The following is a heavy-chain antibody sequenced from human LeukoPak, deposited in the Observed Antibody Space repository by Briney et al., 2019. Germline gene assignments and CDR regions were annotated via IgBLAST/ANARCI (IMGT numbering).Heavy chain of an antibody. J-gene: IGHJ5*02. Sequence: PSETLSLTCTVSGGSIGTSTYYWGWIRQPPGKGLEWIGSIYHSGSTYYNPSLKSRVTISVDTSKNQFSLKLSSVTAADTAVYYCARKYYYDSSGYYYCWFDPWGQGTLVTVSS. CDR2: IYHSGST. V-gene: IGHV4-39*07. D-gene: IGHD3-22*01. CDR1: GGSIGTSTYY. CDR3: ARKYYYDSSGYYYCWFDP.